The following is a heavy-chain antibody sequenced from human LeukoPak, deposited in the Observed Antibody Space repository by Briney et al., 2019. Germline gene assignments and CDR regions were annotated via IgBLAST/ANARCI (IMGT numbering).Heavy chain of an antibody. CDR2: ISGSGGST. CDR3: AKVIPAATTPTFDY. CDR1: GFTFSSYS. J-gene: IGHJ4*02. V-gene: IGHV3-23*01. D-gene: IGHD2-2*01. Sequence: PGGSLRLSCAASGFTFSSYSMNWVRQAPGKGLEWVSAISGSGGSTYYADSVKGRFTISRDNSKNTLYLQMNSLRAEDTAVYYCAKVIPAATTPTFDYWGQGTLVTVSS.